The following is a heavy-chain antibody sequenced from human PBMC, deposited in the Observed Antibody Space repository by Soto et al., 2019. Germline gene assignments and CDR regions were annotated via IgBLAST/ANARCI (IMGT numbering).Heavy chain of an antibody. CDR3: AREDDYIWGSYRQFDY. V-gene: IGHV3-21*01. CDR2: ISSSSSYI. Sequence: GGSLRLSCAASGFTFSSYSMNWVRQAPGKGLEWVSSISSSSSYIYYADSVKGRFTISRDNAKNSLYLQMNSLRAEDTAVYYCAREDDYIWGSYRQFDYWGQGTLVTVSS. J-gene: IGHJ4*02. CDR1: GFTFSSYS. D-gene: IGHD3-16*02.